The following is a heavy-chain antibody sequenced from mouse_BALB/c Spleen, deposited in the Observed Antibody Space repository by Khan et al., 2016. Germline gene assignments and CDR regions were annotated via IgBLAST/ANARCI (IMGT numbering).Heavy chain of an antibody. J-gene: IGHJ3*01. V-gene: IGHV8-12*01. CDR3: AADDSFAD. D-gene: IGHD2-13*01. Sequence: QFTLKESGPGILQPSQTLSLTCSFSGFSLSTSGMGVSWIRQPSGKGLEWLAHIYWDDDKRYNPSLKSRLTISKDTSRNQVFLKITSVDTADTATYYCAADDSFADWGQGTLVTVSA. CDR2: IYWDDDK. CDR1: GFSLSTSGMG.